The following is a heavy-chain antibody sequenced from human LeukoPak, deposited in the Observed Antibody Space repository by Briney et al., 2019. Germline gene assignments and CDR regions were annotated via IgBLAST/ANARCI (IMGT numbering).Heavy chain of an antibody. CDR3: ARKGGGIIDY. CDR1: GFTFSSYT. D-gene: IGHD3-16*01. J-gene: IGHJ4*02. CDR2: ISGTSNTV. V-gene: IGHV3-48*02. Sequence: GGSLRLSCAASGFTFSSYTMNWVRQAPGKGLGWVSIISGTSNTVYYADSVKGRFTISRDNAKNSLYLQMNSLRDEDTAVYDCARKGGGIIDYWGQGTLVTVSS.